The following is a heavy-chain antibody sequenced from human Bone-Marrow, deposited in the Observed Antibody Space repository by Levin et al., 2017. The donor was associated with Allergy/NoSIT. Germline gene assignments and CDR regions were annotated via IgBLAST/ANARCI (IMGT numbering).Heavy chain of an antibody. CDR2: MSFDGREK. J-gene: IGHJ4*02. CDR3: AREKQFSGYFDY. CDR1: GFTFSSYT. V-gene: IGHV3-30*04. D-gene: IGHD1-26*01. Sequence: GGSLRLSCAASGFTFSSYTMHWVRQAPGKGLEWVAVMSFDGREKYYADSVKGRFTISRDNSKSTLCLEMNSLRVEDTSIYYCAREKQFSGYFDYWGQGALVTVSS.